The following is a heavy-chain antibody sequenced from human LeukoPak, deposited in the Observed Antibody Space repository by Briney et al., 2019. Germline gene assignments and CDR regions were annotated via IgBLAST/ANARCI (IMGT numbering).Heavy chain of an antibody. CDR1: GDSINRGSYY. D-gene: IGHD3-22*01. CDR2: LYYSGDT. J-gene: IGHJ4*02. CDR3: ARCDFAMVITY. Sequence: SETLSLTCTVSGDSINRGSYYWGWIRQPPGKGLEWIGTLYYSGDTYYTPSLKSRATISIDTSNNQFSLRLSSVTAADTAVHYCARCDFAMVITYWGQGTLVTVSS. V-gene: IGHV4-39*01.